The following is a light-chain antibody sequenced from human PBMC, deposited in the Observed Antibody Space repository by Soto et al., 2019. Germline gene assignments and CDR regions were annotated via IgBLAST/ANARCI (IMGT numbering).Light chain of an antibody. CDR2: KAS. J-gene: IGKJ4*01. Sequence: IQMTQSPSALSASVGDRVTITCRASQTISNWLAWYQQKPGKAPKLLIYKASSLQSGVPSRFSGSGSGTDFTLTISSLQPEDFATYYCLQHNTSPLTFGGGTKVDIK. CDR3: LQHNTSPLT. V-gene: IGKV1-5*03. CDR1: QTISNW.